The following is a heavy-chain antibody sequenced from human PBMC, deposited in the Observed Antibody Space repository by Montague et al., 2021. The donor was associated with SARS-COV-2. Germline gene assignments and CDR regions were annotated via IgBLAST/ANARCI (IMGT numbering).Heavy chain of an antibody. CDR2: TYYRSKWYN. J-gene: IGHJ4*02. Sequence: CAISGDSVSSNIATWNWLRQSPSRGLEWLGRTYYRSKWYNDYAESVKSRITIDPDTSKHQFSLQLNSVTPGDTAVYYCARIPVGSKYYFDFWGQVTLVTVSS. CDR1: GDSVSSNIAT. V-gene: IGHV6-1*01. CDR3: ARIPVGSKYYFDF. D-gene: IGHD2-2*01.